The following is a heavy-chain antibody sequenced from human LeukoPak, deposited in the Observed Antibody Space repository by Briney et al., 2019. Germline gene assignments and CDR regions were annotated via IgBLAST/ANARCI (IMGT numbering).Heavy chain of an antibody. Sequence: GGSLRLSCAASGFTFRSYSMNWVRQAPGKGLEWVSSISPGSTHIYYADSVKGRFTISRDSAKNSLYLQMNSLRAEDTAVYYCARAYDILTGGDFDYWGQGTLVTVSS. J-gene: IGHJ4*02. D-gene: IGHD3-9*01. V-gene: IGHV3-21*01. CDR1: GFTFRSYS. CDR2: ISPGSTHI. CDR3: ARAYDILTGGDFDY.